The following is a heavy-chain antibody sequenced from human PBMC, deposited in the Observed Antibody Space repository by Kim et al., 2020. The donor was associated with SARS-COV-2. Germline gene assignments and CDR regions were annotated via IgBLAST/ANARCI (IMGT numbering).Heavy chain of an antibody. J-gene: IGHJ4*02. Sequence: GGSLRLSCAASGFTFSSYSMNWVRQAPGKGLEWVSSISSSSSYIYYADSVKGRFTISRDNAKNSLYLQMNSLRAEDTAVYYCALGVDGGNSDLDYWGQGTLVTVSS. CDR2: ISSSSSYI. CDR1: GFTFSSYS. V-gene: IGHV3-21*01. D-gene: IGHD2-21*02. CDR3: ALGVDGGNSDLDY.